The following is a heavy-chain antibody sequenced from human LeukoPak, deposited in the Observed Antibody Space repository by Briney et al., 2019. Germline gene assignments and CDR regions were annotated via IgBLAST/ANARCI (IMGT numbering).Heavy chain of an antibody. Sequence: GGSLRLSCAASGFIFSIYGMHGVRQAPGRGLECGAVISYDGGNKYYADAVKGRFPIFRDNSKNTLYLQMNSLRAEDTAVYYCANYYGSSGEGGIDYWGQGTLVTVSS. D-gene: IGHD3-22*01. J-gene: IGHJ4*02. CDR3: ANYYGSSGEGGIDY. CDR1: GFIFSIYG. V-gene: IGHV3-30*18. CDR2: ISYDGGNK.